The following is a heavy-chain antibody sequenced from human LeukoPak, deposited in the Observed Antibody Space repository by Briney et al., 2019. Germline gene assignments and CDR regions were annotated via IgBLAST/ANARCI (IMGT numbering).Heavy chain of an antibody. D-gene: IGHD1-26*01. Sequence: GGSLRLSCAASGFTFSSYSMNWVRQAPGKGLEWVLSISSSSSYIYYTDSVKGRFTISRDNAKNSLYLQMNSLRAEDTAVYYCARDSGIYYGFDAFDIWGQGTMVTVSS. V-gene: IGHV3-21*01. CDR2: ISSSSSYI. J-gene: IGHJ3*02. CDR1: GFTFSSYS. CDR3: ARDSGIYYGFDAFDI.